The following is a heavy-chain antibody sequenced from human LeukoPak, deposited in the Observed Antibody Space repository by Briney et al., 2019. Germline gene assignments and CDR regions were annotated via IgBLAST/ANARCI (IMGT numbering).Heavy chain of an antibody. Sequence: GSLRLSCAASGFTFSSYAMSWVRHAPGKGLEWVSAISGSGGSTYYADSVKGRFTISRDNSKNTLYLQMNSLRAEVTAVYYCAALIIGRPFDYWGQGTLVIVSS. V-gene: IGHV3-23*01. CDR3: AALIIGRPFDY. D-gene: IGHD1-26*01. CDR1: GFTFSSYA. CDR2: ISGSGGST. J-gene: IGHJ4*02.